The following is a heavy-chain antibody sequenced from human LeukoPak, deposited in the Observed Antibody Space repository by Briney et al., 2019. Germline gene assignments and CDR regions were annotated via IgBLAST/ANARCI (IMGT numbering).Heavy chain of an antibody. CDR1: EYSFTSYD. Sequence: ASVKVSCKASEYSFTSYDIKWVRQATGQGLEWMGWMNPNSGNTGYAQKFQGRVTMTRSTSISTAYMELSSLRSEDTAVYYCARVQRVKLPLKYYSDYWGQGTLVTVSS. CDR2: MNPNSGNT. D-gene: IGHD3-10*01. J-gene: IGHJ4*02. V-gene: IGHV1-8*01. CDR3: ARVQRVKLPLKYYSDY.